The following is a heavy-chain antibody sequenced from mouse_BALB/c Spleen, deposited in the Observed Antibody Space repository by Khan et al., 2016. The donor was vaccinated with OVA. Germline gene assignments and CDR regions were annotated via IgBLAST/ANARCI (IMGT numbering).Heavy chain of an antibody. J-gene: IGHJ4*01. D-gene: IGHD2-10*01. CDR1: GFSLTDYG. V-gene: IGHV2-6-1*01. CDR2: ILSDGST. CDR3: SRQPYYHYYIMDY. Sequence: QVQLKESGPGLVAPSQSLSITCTISGFSLTDYGVHWVRQPPGKGLEWLVVILSDGSTTYNSALKSRLSIIKDNSKCQIFLKMNSLQTDDTAMYYCSRQPYYHYYIMDYWGQGTSVTVSS.